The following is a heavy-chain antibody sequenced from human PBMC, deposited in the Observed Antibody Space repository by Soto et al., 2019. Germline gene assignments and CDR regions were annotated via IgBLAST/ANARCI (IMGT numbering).Heavy chain of an antibody. CDR1: GFTFTSSA. J-gene: IGHJ4*02. CDR3: AASPYGDYVSWIDY. V-gene: IGHV1-58*02. Sequence: SVKVSCKASGFTFTSSAMQWVRQARGQRLEWIGWIVVGSGNTNYAQKFQERVTITRDMSTSTAYMELSSLRSEDTAVYYRAASPYGDYVSWIDYWGQGTLVTVSS. CDR2: IVVGSGNT. D-gene: IGHD4-17*01.